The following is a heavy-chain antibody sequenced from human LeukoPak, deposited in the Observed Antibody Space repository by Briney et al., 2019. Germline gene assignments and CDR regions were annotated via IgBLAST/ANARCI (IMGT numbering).Heavy chain of an antibody. CDR3: VRNHYDSSGYPH. J-gene: IGHJ4*02. Sequence: GASVKASCKASGYTFSTYGIGWVRQAPGQDLEWMGWISGNNDNTNYAQKFQGRVTLTADTSTSTAYMDLWSLTSDDTAVYYCVRNHYDSSGYPHWGQGTLVTVSS. V-gene: IGHV1-18*01. CDR1: GYTFSTYG. D-gene: IGHD3-22*01. CDR2: ISGNNDNT.